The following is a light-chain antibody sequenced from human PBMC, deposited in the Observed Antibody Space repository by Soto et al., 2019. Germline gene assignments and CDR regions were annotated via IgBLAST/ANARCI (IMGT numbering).Light chain of an antibody. CDR2: DAS. Sequence: DIQMTQSPSSLSESWGERVTLPAKASQDITASLHWYQQKPGKPPRLLIYDASNLETGVPSRFSGSGSGTDFSFTISSLQPEDIATYYCQQSEALVLSFGGGTKVEIK. CDR3: QQSEALVLS. J-gene: IGKJ4*01. V-gene: IGKV1-33*01. CDR1: QDITAS.